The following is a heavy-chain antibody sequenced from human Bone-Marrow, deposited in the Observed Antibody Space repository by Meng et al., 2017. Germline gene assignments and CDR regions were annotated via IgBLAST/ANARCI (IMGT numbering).Heavy chain of an antibody. CDR3: TWDDEAVSDY. Sequence: GESLKISCASSGFYFNNAWMSWVRQAPGKGLEWVGRIKSNTDGGTAEYAAPVTGRFTISRDDSKSTLYLQMSGLRIDDTGVYYCTWDDEAVSDYWGQGTLVTVSS. D-gene: IGHD1-26*01. CDR1: GFYFNNAW. V-gene: IGHV3-15*01. CDR2: IKSNTDGGTA. J-gene: IGHJ4*02.